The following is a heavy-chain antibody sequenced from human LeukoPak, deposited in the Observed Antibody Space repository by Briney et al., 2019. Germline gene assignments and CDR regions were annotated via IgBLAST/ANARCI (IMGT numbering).Heavy chain of an antibody. CDR2: IKQDGSEK. V-gene: IGHV3-7*01. CDR1: GLTFSSYW. CDR3: ASRMTTVRYYYYYGMDV. Sequence: PGGSLRLSCAASGLTFSSYWMSWVRQAPGKGLEWVANIKQDGSEKHYVDSVKGRFTISRDNAKNSLYLQINSLRAEDTAVYYCASRMTTVRYYYYYGMDVWGQGTTVTVSS. D-gene: IGHD4-11*01. J-gene: IGHJ6*02.